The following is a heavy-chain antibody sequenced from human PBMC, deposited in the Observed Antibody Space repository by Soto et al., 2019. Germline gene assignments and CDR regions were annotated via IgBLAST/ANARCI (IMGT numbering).Heavy chain of an antibody. CDR3: ARGIGFCTRTSCSRSRQWLVLGY. Sequence: PGGSLRLSCAASGFTFSTYAVHWVRQAPGKGPEWVAAISYDENNNYYADSVKGRFSISRDNSKNTLYLQMNSLRAEDTAVYYCARGIGFCTRTSCSRSRQWLVLGYWGQGTLVTVSS. D-gene: IGHD2-2*01. CDR1: GFTFSTYA. CDR2: ISYDENNN. V-gene: IGHV3-30-3*01. J-gene: IGHJ4*02.